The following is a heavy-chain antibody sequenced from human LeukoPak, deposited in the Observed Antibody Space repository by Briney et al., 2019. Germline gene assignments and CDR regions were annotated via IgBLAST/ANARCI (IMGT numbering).Heavy chain of an antibody. CDR3: AKFVVVI. CDR1: GFTFSSYA. CDR2: ISGSGGST. D-gene: IGHD2-21*01. V-gene: IGHV3-23*01. Sequence: GGSLRLSCAASGFTFSSYAMSWVRQAQGKGLEWVSAISGSGGSTYYADSVKGRFTISRDNSKNTLYLQMSSLRAEDTAASYWAKFVVVIWGQGTLVAVSS. J-gene: IGHJ4*02.